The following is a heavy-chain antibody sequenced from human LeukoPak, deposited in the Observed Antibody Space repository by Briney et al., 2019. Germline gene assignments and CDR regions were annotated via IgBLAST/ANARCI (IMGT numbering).Heavy chain of an antibody. D-gene: IGHD4-17*01. CDR3: AKDATTVTSQGDY. Sequence: GGSLRLSCAASGFTFSSYGMHWVRQSPGKGLEWVAFIRYDGSDKYYADSVKGRFTISRDNSKNTLSVQMNSLRPEDTAVYHCAKDATTVTSQGDYWGQGTLVTVSS. J-gene: IGHJ4*02. CDR2: IRYDGSDK. CDR1: GFTFSSYG. V-gene: IGHV3-30*02.